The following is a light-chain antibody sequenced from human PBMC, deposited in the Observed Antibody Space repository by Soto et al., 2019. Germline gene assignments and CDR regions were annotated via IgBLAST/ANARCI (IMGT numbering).Light chain of an antibody. CDR3: AAWDDSLSGWV. Sequence: LTEPTSASGTRGPRVSISCSGSSTNIGRNSISWYQNLPGTAPKLLIYTNNQRPSGVPARFSGSKSGTSASLAISGLQSDDEADYYCAAWDDSLSGWVFGGGTKVTVL. CDR1: STNIGRNS. V-gene: IGLV1-44*01. J-gene: IGLJ3*02. CDR2: TNN.